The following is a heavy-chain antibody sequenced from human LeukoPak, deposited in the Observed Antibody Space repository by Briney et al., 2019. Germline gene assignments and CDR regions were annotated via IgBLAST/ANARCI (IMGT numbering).Heavy chain of an antibody. D-gene: IGHD3-10*01. Sequence: GGSLRLSCAASGFTFSSYAMSWVRQAPGKGLEWVSGISGSGGSTYADSVKGRFTISRDSSKNTLYLQMNSLRAEDTAVYYCAKDSAYAYYGSGSYWDYWGQGTLVTVSS. J-gene: IGHJ4*02. V-gene: IGHV3-23*01. CDR2: ISGSGGST. CDR3: AKDSAYAYYGSGSYWDY. CDR1: GFTFSSYA.